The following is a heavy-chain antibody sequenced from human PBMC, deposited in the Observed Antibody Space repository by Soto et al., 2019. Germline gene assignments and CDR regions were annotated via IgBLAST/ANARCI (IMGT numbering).Heavy chain of an antibody. V-gene: IGHV1-8*01. J-gene: IGHJ6*02. CDR1: GYTFTSYD. CDR3: ARGRIVVDHASYYYYGMDV. CDR2: MNPNSGNT. D-gene: IGHD2-2*01. Sequence: ASVEVSCKASGYTFTSYDINWVRQATGQGLEWMGWMNPNSGNTGYAQKFQGRVTMTRNTSISTAYMELSSLRSEDTAVYYCARGRIVVDHASYYYYGMDVWGQGTTVTVSS.